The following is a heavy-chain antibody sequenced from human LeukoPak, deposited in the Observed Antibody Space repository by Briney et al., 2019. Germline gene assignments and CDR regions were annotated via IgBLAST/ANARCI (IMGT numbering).Heavy chain of an antibody. CDR3: ARFPGYGSGSSNAFDI. Sequence: PGETLSLTCTVSGGSISSSSYYWGWIRQPPGKRLEWVGRIYYSGSTYYNPSLKSRVGISVDPSKNQFSLKLSSVTAAEMAVYYCARFPGYGSGSSNAFDIWGQGTMVNGSS. CDR1: GGSISSSSYY. D-gene: IGHD3-10*01. CDR2: IYYSGST. J-gene: IGHJ3*02. V-gene: IGHV4-39*01.